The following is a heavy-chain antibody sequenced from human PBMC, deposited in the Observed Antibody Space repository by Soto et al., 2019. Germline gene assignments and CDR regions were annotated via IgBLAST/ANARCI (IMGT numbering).Heavy chain of an antibody. CDR2: INHSGST. D-gene: IGHD4-17*01. Sequence: SETLSLTCAVYGGSFSGYYWSWIRQPPGKGLEWIGEINHSGSTNYNPSLESRVTISVDTSKNQFSLKLSSVTAADTAVFYCARGYRTTRTTRGLDYWGQGILVTVSS. CDR1: GGSFSGYY. J-gene: IGHJ4*02. V-gene: IGHV4-34*01. CDR3: ARGYRTTRTTRGLDY.